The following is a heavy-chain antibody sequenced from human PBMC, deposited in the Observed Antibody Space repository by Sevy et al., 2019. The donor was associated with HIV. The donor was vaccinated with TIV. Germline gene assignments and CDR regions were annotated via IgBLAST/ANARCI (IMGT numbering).Heavy chain of an antibody. Sequence: ASVKVSCKASGYTFTGYSMHWVRQAPGQGLEWMGWINPNSGGTNYAQKFQGRVTMTRDTSINTAYMDMRNLRVDDTAVYFCARVWNSDYYDSSGPYWFDTWGQGTLVTVSS. V-gene: IGHV1-2*02. J-gene: IGHJ5*02. CDR3: ARVWNSDYYDSSGPYWFDT. CDR2: INPNSGGT. D-gene: IGHD3-22*01. CDR1: GYTFTGYS.